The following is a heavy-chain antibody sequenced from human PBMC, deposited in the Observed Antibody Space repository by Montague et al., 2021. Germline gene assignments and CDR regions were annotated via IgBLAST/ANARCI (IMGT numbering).Heavy chain of an antibody. J-gene: IGHJ5*02. CDR3: ARDREHTYGRFIHP. V-gene: IGHV4-59*01. Sequence: SETLSLTCTVSGGSISTYHWIWLRQPPGKGLEWIGETHYNGNTNYNYNPSLKSRVTISVDKSNNQFSLKLSSVTAADTAVYYCARDREHTYGRFIHPWGRGTLVTVSS. D-gene: IGHD3-16*01. CDR2: THYNGNT. CDR1: GGSISTYH.